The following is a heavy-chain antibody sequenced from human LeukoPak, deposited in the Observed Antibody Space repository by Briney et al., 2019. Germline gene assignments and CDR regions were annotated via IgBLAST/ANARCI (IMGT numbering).Heavy chain of an antibody. D-gene: IGHD6-13*01. Sequence: GGSLRLSCAASGFTVSSNYMSWVRQAPGKGLEWVSVIYSGGSTYYADSVKGRFTICRDNSKNTLYLQMNSLRAEDTAVYYCATDKSQYSSSWYDFFDYWGQGTLVTVSS. J-gene: IGHJ4*02. CDR1: GFTVSSNY. CDR2: IYSGGST. V-gene: IGHV3-66*01. CDR3: ATDKSQYSSSWYDFFDY.